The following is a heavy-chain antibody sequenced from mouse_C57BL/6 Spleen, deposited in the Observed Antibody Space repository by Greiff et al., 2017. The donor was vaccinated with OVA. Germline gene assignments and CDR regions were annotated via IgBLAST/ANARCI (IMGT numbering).Heavy chain of an antibody. V-gene: IGHV10-1*01. CDR3: VRQDYDLYYFDY. D-gene: IGHD2-4*01. Sequence: EVQVVESGGGLVQPKGSLKLSCAASGFSFNTYAMNWVRQAPGKGLEWVARIRSKSNNYATYYADSVKDRFTISRDDSESMLYLQMNNLKTEDTAMYYCVRQDYDLYYFDYWGQGTTLTVSS. J-gene: IGHJ2*01. CDR1: GFSFNTYA. CDR2: IRSKSNNYAT.